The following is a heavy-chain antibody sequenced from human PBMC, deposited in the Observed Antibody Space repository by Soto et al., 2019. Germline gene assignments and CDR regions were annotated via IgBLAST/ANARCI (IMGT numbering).Heavy chain of an antibody. J-gene: IGHJ5*02. Sequence: SETLSLTCTVSGGSISSYYWSWIRQPPGKGLEWIGYIYYSGSTNYNPSLESRVTISVDTSKNQFSLKLSSVTAADTAVYYCSCFYSGYQFDHWGQGTLVTVSS. CDR3: SCFYSGYQFDH. V-gene: IGHV4-59*01. D-gene: IGHD5-12*01. CDR1: GGSISSYY. CDR2: IYYSGST.